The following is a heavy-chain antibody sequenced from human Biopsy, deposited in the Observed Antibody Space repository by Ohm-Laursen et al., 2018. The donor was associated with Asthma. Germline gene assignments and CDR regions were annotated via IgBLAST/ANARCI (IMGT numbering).Heavy chain of an antibody. CDR2: INSVFGTT. CDR1: GGTFNTYV. CDR3: ARKAGSCISRTCYSLDF. J-gene: IGHJ4*02. D-gene: IGHD2-2*01. Sequence: SSVKVSCKSLGGTFNTYVIGWVRQAPGQGLEWMGGINSVFGTTTYPQKFQDRVTITADDSTSTVYMELSSLRSEDTAVYYCARKAGSCISRTCYSLDFWGQGTPVIVSS. V-gene: IGHV1-69*01.